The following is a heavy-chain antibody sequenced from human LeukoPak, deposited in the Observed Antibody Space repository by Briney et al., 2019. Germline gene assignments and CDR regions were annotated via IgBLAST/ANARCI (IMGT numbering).Heavy chain of an antibody. CDR3: ARGAGLAVAGTPRFDY. CDR2: IIPILGIA. J-gene: IGHJ4*02. D-gene: IGHD6-19*01. CDR1: GGTFSSYA. Sequence: ASVKVSCKASGGTFSSYAISWVRQAPGQGLEWMGRIIPILGIANYAQKFQGRVTITADKSTSTAYMELSSLRSEDTAVYYCARGAGLAVAGTPRFDYWGQGTLVTVSS. V-gene: IGHV1-69*04.